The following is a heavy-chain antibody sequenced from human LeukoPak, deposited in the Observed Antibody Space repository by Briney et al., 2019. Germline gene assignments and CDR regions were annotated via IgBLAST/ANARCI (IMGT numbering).Heavy chain of an antibody. Sequence: LSGGSLRLSCAASGFIFSTYAMTWVRQAPGKGLQWVSTISGSGGSTYYADSVKGRFTISRDNSKNTLYLQMNSLRAEDTAVYYCAKKETTVTTPSIAFDIWGQGTMVTVAS. CDR3: AKKETTVTTPSIAFDI. V-gene: IGHV3-23*01. CDR2: ISGSGGST. D-gene: IGHD4-17*01. CDR1: GFIFSTYA. J-gene: IGHJ3*02.